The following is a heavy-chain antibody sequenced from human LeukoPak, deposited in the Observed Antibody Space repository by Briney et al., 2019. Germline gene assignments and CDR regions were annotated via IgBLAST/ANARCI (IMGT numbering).Heavy chain of an antibody. Sequence: SVKVSCKASGGTFSSYAISWVRQAPGQGLEWMGGIIPIFGTANYAQKFQGRVTITADESTSTAYMELSSLRSEDTAVYYCARGRYCSSTSCYAHYYGMDVWGKGTTVTVFS. V-gene: IGHV1-69*13. J-gene: IGHJ6*04. CDR1: GGTFSSYA. CDR2: IIPIFGTA. D-gene: IGHD2-2*01. CDR3: ARGRYCSSTSCYAHYYGMDV.